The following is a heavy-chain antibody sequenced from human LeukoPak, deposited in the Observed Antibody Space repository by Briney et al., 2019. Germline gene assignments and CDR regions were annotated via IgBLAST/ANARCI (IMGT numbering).Heavy chain of an antibody. CDR3: ARDRGRNWGSDY. D-gene: IGHD7-27*01. J-gene: IGHJ4*02. CDR2: INPISGGT. V-gene: IGHV1-2*02. Sequence: ASVKVSCKASGYTFSDYYMHWVRQAPGQGLEWVGWINPISGGTDYAQKFQGRVTMTRDTSITTVYMELSRLRSDDTAVYYCARDRGRNWGSDYWGQGTLVTVSS. CDR1: GYTFSDYY.